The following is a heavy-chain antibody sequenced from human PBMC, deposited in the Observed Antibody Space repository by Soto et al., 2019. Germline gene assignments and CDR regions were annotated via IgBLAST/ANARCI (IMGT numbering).Heavy chain of an antibody. CDR3: ARFYYDSSGYLPSPYYYYYGMDV. CDR1: GFTFSSYW. Sequence: GSLRLSCAASGFTFSSYWMSWVRQAPGKGLEWVANIRQDGSKKYYVDSVKGRITISRDNAKNSLYLQMNSLRAEDTAVYYCARFYYDSSGYLPSPYYYYYGMDVWGQGTTVTVSS. J-gene: IGHJ6*02. CDR2: IRQDGSKK. D-gene: IGHD3-22*01. V-gene: IGHV3-7*04.